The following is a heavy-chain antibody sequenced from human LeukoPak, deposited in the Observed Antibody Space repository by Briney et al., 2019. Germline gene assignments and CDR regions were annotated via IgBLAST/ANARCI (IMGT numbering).Heavy chain of an antibody. CDR2: ISPYNGNT. CDR3: ARGGVTSVVDV. V-gene: IGHV1-18*01. J-gene: IGHJ6*04. CDR1: GYTFRNYG. Sequence: ASVKVSCKTSGYTFRNYGITWVRQIPGQGLEWMGWISPYNGNTNYAQKLQGRDTMTTDTSTSTAYMELRSLTSDDTAVYYCARGGVTSVVDVWGKGTTVTISS. D-gene: IGHD4-23*01.